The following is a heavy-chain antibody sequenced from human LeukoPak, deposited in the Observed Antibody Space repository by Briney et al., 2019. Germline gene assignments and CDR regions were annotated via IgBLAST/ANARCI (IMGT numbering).Heavy chain of an antibody. D-gene: IGHD4-17*01. CDR2: IRYDGSNK. CDR1: GFTFSSYG. V-gene: IGHV3-30*02. CDR3: AKEEMPIYGDYVGFIDY. J-gene: IGHJ4*02. Sequence: GGSLRLSCAASGFTFSSYGMHWVRQAPGKGLEWVAFIRYDGSNKYYADSVKGRFTISRDNSKNTLYLQMNSLRAEDTAVYYCAKEEMPIYGDYVGFIDYWGQGTLVTVSS.